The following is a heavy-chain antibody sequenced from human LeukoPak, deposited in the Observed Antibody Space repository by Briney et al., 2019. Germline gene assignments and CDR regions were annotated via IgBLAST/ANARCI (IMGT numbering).Heavy chain of an antibody. CDR1: GFTFSSYS. J-gene: IGHJ6*02. D-gene: IGHD3-16*01. CDR3: ARDWGYYYYYGMDV. Sequence: GGSLRLSCAASGFTFSSYSMNWVRQAPGKGLEWVSSISSSSSYIYYADSVKGRFTISRDNAKNSLHLQMNSLRAEDTAVYYCARDWGYYYYYGMDVWGQGTTVTVSS. V-gene: IGHV3-21*01. CDR2: ISSSSSYI.